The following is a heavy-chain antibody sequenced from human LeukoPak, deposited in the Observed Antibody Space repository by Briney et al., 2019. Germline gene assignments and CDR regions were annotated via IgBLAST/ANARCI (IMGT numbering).Heavy chain of an antibody. CDR1: GFTFSSYG. D-gene: IGHD3-10*01. CDR2: IRYDGGLK. Sequence: PGGSLRLSCAAFGFTFSSYGMHWVRQAPGKGLEWVAFIRYDGGLKYYADSVKGRFTISRDNSKNTLYVQMNSLRPEDTAVYYCARPGRKYYGSGNYLFFDYWGQGTLVTVSS. CDR3: ARPGRKYYGSGNYLFFDY. V-gene: IGHV3-30*02. J-gene: IGHJ4*02.